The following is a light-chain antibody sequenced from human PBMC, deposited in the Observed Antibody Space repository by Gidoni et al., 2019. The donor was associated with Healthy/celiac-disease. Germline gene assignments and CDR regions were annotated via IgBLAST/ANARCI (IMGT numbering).Light chain of an antibody. V-gene: IGLV3-21*02. Sequence: SYVLTQPPSVSVAPGQTARITCGGNTIGSKSVHWYQQKPGQAPVLVVYDDSDRPSAIPERFSGSNSGNTATLTISRVEAGDEADYYCQVWDSSSDHRKVFGGGTKLTVL. J-gene: IGLJ3*02. CDR3: QVWDSSSDHRKV. CDR1: TIGSKS. CDR2: DDS.